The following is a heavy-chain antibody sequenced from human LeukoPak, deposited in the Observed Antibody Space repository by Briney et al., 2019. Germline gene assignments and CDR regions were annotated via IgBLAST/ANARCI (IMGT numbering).Heavy chain of an antibody. Sequence: PGGSLRLSCSASGFTFSGFGMHWVRQAPGKGLEWVAVIWYDGSEEYYADSVKGRFTISRDNPQNSVFLQMNSLRAEDTAVYYCVRDRGSYRPIDYWGQGTLVTVSS. J-gene: IGHJ4*02. CDR1: GFTFSGFG. CDR2: IWYDGSEE. D-gene: IGHD1-26*01. V-gene: IGHV3-33*01. CDR3: VRDRGSYRPIDY.